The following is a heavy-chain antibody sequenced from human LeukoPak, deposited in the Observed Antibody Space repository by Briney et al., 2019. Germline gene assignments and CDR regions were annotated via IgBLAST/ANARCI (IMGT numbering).Heavy chain of an antibody. D-gene: IGHD3-22*01. Sequence: XWVRQAPGXGXEXMGIXNXSGGSTSYAQKFQARVTMTRDTSTSTVYMELSSLRSEDTAVYYCARDGNYYDSSGYYPYNWFDPWGQGTLVTVSS. CDR2: XNXSGGST. V-gene: IGHV1-46*01. CDR3: ARDGNYYDSSGYYPYNWFDP. J-gene: IGHJ5*02.